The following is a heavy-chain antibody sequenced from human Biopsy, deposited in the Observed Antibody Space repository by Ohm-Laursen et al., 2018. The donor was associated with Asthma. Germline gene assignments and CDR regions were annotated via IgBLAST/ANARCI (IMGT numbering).Heavy chain of an antibody. D-gene: IGHD3-9*01. J-gene: IGHJ3*01. Sequence: SVKVACKASAYNFISFAIHWVRQAPGQRLEWMCWVNTGNGDTKYTQKFQGRVTITRDTSASTAYMELRSLRSEDTATYVCAGTYYDFLTGQVKDVFGVWGQGTMVTVSS. CDR1: AYNFISFA. V-gene: IGHV1-3*04. CDR3: AGTYYDFLTGQVKDVFGV. CDR2: VNTGNGDT.